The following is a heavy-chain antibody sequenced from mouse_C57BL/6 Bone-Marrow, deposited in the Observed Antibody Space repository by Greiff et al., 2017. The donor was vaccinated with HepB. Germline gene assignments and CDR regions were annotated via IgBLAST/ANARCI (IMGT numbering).Heavy chain of an antibody. D-gene: IGHD2-5*01. CDR2: IRLKSDNYAT. V-gene: IGHV6-3*01. J-gene: IGHJ4*01. CDR3: TGYSKGGLAMDY. CDR1: GFTFSNYW. Sequence: EVKVVESGGGLVQPGGSMKLSCVSSGFTFSNYWMNWVRQSPEKGLEWVAQIRLKSDNYATHYAESVKGRFTISRDDSKSSVYLQMNNLRAEDTGIYYCTGYSKGGLAMDYWGQGTSVTVSS.